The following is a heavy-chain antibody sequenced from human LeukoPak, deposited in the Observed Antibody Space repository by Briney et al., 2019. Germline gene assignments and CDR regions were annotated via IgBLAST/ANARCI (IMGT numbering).Heavy chain of an antibody. CDR1: GYTFTDYY. J-gene: IGHJ4*02. CDR2: INPNSGDT. Sequence: ASVKVSCKASGYTFTDYYMHWVRQAPGQGLEWMGWINPNSGDTNYAQKFQGRVTMTRDTSISTAYMELSRLRSDDTAVYYCAREVTARIVGATTFDYWGQGTLVTVSS. V-gene: IGHV1-2*02. D-gene: IGHD1-26*01. CDR3: AREVTARIVGATTFDY.